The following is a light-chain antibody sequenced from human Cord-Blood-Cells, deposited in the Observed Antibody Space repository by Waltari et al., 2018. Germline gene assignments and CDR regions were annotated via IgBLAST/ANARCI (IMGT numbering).Light chain of an antibody. V-gene: IGLV2-14*01. J-gene: IGLJ3*02. CDR2: DVS. CDR3: SSSTSSSTWV. Sequence: QSALTQPASVSGSPGQSITISCTGTSSDVGGYNYVSWYQQHPGKAPKLMIYDVSTRPSRVSNRFSGSKSGSTASLTISGLQAEDEADYYCSSSTSSSTWVFGGGTKLTVL. CDR1: SSDVGGYNY.